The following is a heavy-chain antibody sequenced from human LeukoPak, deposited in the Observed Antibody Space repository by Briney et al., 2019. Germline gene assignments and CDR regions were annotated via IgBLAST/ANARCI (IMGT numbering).Heavy chain of an antibody. CDR2: INSDGRST. CDR3: ARDENTVATGPDY. Sequence: GGSLRLSCAASGFTFSSYWMHWVRQAPGKGLVWVSRINSDGRSTSYADSVKGRFTISRKNSKNTLYPQMNSLRREDTAVYYCARDENTVATGPDYWGQGTLATVSS. D-gene: IGHD5-12*01. CDR1: GFTFSSYW. J-gene: IGHJ4*02. V-gene: IGHV3-74*01.